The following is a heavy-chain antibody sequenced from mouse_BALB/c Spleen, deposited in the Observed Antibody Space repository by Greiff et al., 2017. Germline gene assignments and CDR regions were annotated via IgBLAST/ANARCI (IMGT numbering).Heavy chain of an antibody. Sequence: EVKLEESGGGLVQPGGSLRLSCATSGFTFTDYYMSWVRQPPGKALEWLGFIRNKANGYTTEYSASVKGRFTISRDNSQSILYLQMNTLRAEDSATYYCARVITTVVATSYWYFDVWGAGTTVTVSS. CDR2: IRNKANGYTT. J-gene: IGHJ1*01. D-gene: IGHD1-1*01. CDR3: ARVITTVVATSYWYFDV. CDR1: GFTFTDYY. V-gene: IGHV7-3*02.